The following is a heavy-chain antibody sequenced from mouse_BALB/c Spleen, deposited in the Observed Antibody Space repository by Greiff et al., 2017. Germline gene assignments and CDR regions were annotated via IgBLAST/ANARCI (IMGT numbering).Heavy chain of an antibody. CDR2: INPNNGGT. CDR3: ARRSSITTVYFDY. D-gene: IGHD1-1*01. Sequence: EVQLQQSGPELVKPGASVKIPCKASGYTFTDYNMDWVKQSHGKSLEWIGDINPNNGGTIYNQKFKGKATLTVDKSSSTAYMELRSLTSEDTAVYYCARRSSITTVYFDYWGQGTTLTVSS. CDR1: GYTFTDYN. J-gene: IGHJ2*01. V-gene: IGHV1-18*01.